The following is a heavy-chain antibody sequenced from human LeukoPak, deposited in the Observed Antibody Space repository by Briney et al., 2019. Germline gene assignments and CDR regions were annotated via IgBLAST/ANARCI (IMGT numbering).Heavy chain of an antibody. CDR2: ISSSSSYI. CDR3: ASGGVAEGADY. D-gene: IGHD2-15*01. CDR1: GFTFRSYS. Sequence: GGSLRLSCAASGFTFRSYSMNWVRQAPGKGLGWVPSISSSSSYIHYADSVKGRFAISRDNAKNSLYLQMHSLRAEDTAVYYCASGGVAEGADYWGQGTLVTVSS. J-gene: IGHJ4*02. V-gene: IGHV3-21*01.